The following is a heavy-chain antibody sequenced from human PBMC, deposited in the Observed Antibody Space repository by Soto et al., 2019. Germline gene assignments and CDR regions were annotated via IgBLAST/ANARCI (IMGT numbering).Heavy chain of an antibody. D-gene: IGHD3-10*01. CDR3: ARGAYYYGSGSYNGMDV. CDR2: IIPIFGTA. CDR1: GGTLSSYA. V-gene: IGHV1-69*13. J-gene: IGHJ6*02. Sequence: ASVKVSCKATGGTLSSYAISWVRQAPGQGLEWMGGIIPIFGTANYAQKFQGRVTITADESTSSAYMELSSLRSEDTAVYYCARGAYYYGSGSYNGMDVWGQGTTVTSP.